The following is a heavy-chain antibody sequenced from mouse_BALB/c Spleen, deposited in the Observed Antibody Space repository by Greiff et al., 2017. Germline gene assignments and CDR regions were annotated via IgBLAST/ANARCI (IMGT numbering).Heavy chain of an antibody. J-gene: IGHJ2*01. CDR3: ARRLTTVETYYFDY. D-gene: IGHD1-1*01. V-gene: IGHV1-69*01. Sequence: QVQLKQPGAELVMPGASVKMSCKASGYTFTDYWMHWVKQRPGQGLEWIGAIDTSDSYTSYNQKFKGKATLTVDESSSTAYMQLSSLTSEDSAVYYCARRLTTVETYYFDYWGQGTTLTVSS. CDR2: IDTSDSYT. CDR1: GYTFTDYW.